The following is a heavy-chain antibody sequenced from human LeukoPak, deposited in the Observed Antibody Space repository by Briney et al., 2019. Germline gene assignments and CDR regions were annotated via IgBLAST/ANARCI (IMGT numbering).Heavy chain of an antibody. Sequence: GGSLRLSCAASGFTFSSYAMSWVRQAPGKGLEWVSAISGSGGSTYYADSVKGRFTISRDNSKNTLYLQMNSLRAEDTAVYYCAKVGRFASYNWFDPWAREPWSPSPQ. D-gene: IGHD3-10*01. CDR2: ISGSGGST. V-gene: IGHV3-23*01. CDR1: GFTFSSYA. J-gene: IGHJ5*02. CDR3: AKVGRFASYNWFDP.